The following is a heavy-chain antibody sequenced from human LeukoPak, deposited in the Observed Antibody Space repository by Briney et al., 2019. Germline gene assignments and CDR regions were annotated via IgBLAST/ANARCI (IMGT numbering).Heavy chain of an antibody. CDR2: IYHSGSI. D-gene: IGHD3-22*01. J-gene: IGHJ4*02. CDR1: GGSISSGGYS. Sequence: PSQTLSLTCAVSGGSISSGGYSWSWIRQPPGKGLEWIGYIYHSGSISYNPSLKSRVTISVDRSKNHFSLKLSSVTAADTAVYYCARGSDSSGYFLFDYWGQGTLVTVSS. V-gene: IGHV4-30-2*01. CDR3: ARGSDSSGYFLFDY.